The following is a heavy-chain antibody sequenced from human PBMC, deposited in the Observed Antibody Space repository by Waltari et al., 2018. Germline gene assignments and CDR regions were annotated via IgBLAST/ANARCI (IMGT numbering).Heavy chain of an antibody. CDR2: VIPIFGNP. D-gene: IGHD1-26*01. J-gene: IGHJ3*02. Sequence: QVQLVQSGAEVKQPGSSVKVSCQASGGTFGTYAITWVRQCPGQGLEWMGGVIPIFGNPNYAPKFPGRVTVSADPSTSTAYLEVRRLISEDTAVYYCAKREIGYAFDIWGHGTMVTVSS. CDR3: AKREIGYAFDI. CDR1: GGTFGTYA. V-gene: IGHV1-69*12.